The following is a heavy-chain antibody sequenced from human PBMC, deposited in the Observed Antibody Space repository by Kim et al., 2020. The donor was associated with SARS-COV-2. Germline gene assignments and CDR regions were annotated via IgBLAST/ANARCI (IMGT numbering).Heavy chain of an antibody. D-gene: IGHD6-19*01. CDR2: IYHSGST. Sequence: SETLSLTCAVSGGSISSSNWWSWVRQPPGKGLEWIGEIYHSGSTNYNPSLKSRVTISVDKSKNQFSLKLSSVTTADTAVYYCARLVAVAGMRGYYYYYGMDVWGQGATVTVSS. CDR3: ARLVAVAGMRGYYYYYGMDV. J-gene: IGHJ6*02. CDR1: GGSISSSNW. V-gene: IGHV4-4*02.